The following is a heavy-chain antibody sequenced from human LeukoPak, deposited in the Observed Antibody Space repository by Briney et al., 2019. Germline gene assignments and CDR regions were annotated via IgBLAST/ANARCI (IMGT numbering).Heavy chain of an antibody. CDR1: GDSISTSTYY. Sequence: SETLSLTCTVSGDSISTSTYYWGWIRQSPGKGLEWIGCIHYSGNTYSNPSLKSRVTISVDTSKNQFSLKVRSVTAADTAVYYCARQWDYWGQGTLVTVSS. CDR3: ARQWDY. V-gene: IGHV4-39*01. CDR2: IHYSGNT. J-gene: IGHJ4*02.